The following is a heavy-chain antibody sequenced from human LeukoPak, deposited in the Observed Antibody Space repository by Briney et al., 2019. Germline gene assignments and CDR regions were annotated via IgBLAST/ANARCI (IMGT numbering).Heavy chain of an antibody. D-gene: IGHD1-1*01. J-gene: IGHJ4*02. CDR1: GSTLKLFS. Sequence: ASVKGSCKVSGSTLKLFSMQWVRQAPGKGLEWMGGLYPEYGKTVYPQKFQGRVTMSEDTSTDTAYMDLSSLRSEDTAVYYCATIGMYPGTTAYYFHYWGQGTLVTVSS. CDR3: ATIGMYPGTTAYYFHY. CDR2: LYPEYGKT. V-gene: IGHV1-24*01.